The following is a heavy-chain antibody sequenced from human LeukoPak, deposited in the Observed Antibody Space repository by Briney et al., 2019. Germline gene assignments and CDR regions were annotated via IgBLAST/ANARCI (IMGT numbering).Heavy chain of an antibody. J-gene: IGHJ5*02. D-gene: IGHD3-16*01. Sequence: GGSLRLSCAASGFTFSSYAMHWVRQAPGKGLEWVAVISYDGSNKYYADSVKGRFTIPRDNSKNTLYLQMNSLRAEDTAVYYCARDTHLARLGELTNWFDPWGQGTLVTVSS. CDR1: GFTFSSYA. V-gene: IGHV3-30*04. CDR3: ARDTHLARLGELTNWFDP. CDR2: ISYDGSNK.